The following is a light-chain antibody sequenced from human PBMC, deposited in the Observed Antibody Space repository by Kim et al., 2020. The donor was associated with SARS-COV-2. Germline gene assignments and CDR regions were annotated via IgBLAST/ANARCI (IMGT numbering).Light chain of an antibody. J-gene: IGLJ1*01. V-gene: IGLV1-44*01. CDR1: SSNIGSYT. Sequence: QSVLTQPPSASGTPGQRVTISCSGSSSNIGSYTVNWYQQLPGTAPKLLIYSNSQRPSGVPDRFSGSNSGTSASLAISGLQSEDEADYYCAAWDDSLKGYVFGTGTKVTVL. CDR2: SNS. CDR3: AAWDDSLKGYV.